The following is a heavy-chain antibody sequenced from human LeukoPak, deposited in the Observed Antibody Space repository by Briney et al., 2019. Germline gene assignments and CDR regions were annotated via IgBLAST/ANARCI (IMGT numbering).Heavy chain of an antibody. J-gene: IGHJ6*03. CDR1: GYTFTSYG. CDR3: ARVGSSSSFYYYYYMDV. V-gene: IGHV1-18*01. CDR2: ISAYNGNT. Sequence: ASVKVSCKASGYTFTSYGISWVRQAPGQGLEWMGWISAYNGNTNYAQKLQGGVTMTTDTSTSTAYMELRSLRSDDTAVYYCARVGSSSSFYYYYYMDVWGKGTTVTVSS. D-gene: IGHD6-6*01.